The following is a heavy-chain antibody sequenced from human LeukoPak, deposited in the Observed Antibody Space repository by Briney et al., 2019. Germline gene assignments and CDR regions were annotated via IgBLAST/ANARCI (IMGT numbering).Heavy chain of an antibody. V-gene: IGHV3-9*01. D-gene: IGHD5-18*01. CDR1: GFTFDDYA. CDR2: ISWNSGSI. J-gene: IGHJ6*02. CDR3: AKTTTAMAPRYYGMDV. Sequence: SLRLSCAASGFTFDDYAMHWVRQAPGKGLEWVSGISWNSGSIGYADSVKGRFTISRDNAKNSLYLQMNSLRAEDTALYYCAKTTTAMAPRYYGMDVWGQGTTVTVSS.